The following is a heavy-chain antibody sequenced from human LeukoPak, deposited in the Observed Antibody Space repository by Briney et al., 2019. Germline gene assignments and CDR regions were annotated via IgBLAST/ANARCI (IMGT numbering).Heavy chain of an antibody. Sequence: ASVKVSCKASGYTFTGYYMHWVRQAPGQGLEWMGWINPNSGGTNYAQKFQGRVTMTRGTSISTAYMELSRLRSDDTAVYYCARDIVATIIISWFDPWGQGTLVTVSS. CDR3: ARDIVATIIISWFDP. CDR1: GYTFTGYY. J-gene: IGHJ5*02. V-gene: IGHV1-2*02. D-gene: IGHD5-12*01. CDR2: INPNSGGT.